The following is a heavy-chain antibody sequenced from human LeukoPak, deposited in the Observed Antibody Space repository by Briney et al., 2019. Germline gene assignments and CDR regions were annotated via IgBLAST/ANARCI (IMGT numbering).Heavy chain of an antibody. V-gene: IGHV3-33*01. CDR3: ARDEALGDNALDI. J-gene: IGHJ3*02. D-gene: IGHD2-21*01. Sequence: GGSPRLSCAASGFTFSSYGMHWVRQAPGKGLEWVAVILNVASQEKYADSVKGRFTISRDNSKTTLFLQMNSLRAEDTAVYYCARDEALGDNALDIWGQGTMVSVSS. CDR1: GFTFSSYG. CDR2: ILNVASQE.